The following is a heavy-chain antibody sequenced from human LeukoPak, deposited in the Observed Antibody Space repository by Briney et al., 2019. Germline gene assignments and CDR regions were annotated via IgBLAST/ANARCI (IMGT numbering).Heavy chain of an antibody. Sequence: SETLSLTCTVSGGSISSGDYYWSWIHQPPGKGLEWIGYIYYSGSTYYNPSLKSRVTISVDTSKNQFSLKLSSVTAADTAVYYCARDASVAGVAFDIWGQGTMVTVSS. V-gene: IGHV4-30-4*08. D-gene: IGHD2-15*01. J-gene: IGHJ3*02. CDR1: GGSISSGDYY. CDR3: ARDASVAGVAFDI. CDR2: IYYSGST.